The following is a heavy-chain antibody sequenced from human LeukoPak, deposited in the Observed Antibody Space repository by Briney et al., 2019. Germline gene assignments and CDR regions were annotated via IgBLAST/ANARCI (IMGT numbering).Heavy chain of an antibody. V-gene: IGHV4-34*01. Sequence: SETLSLTCAVYGGSFSGYSWSWIRQPPGKGLEWIGEINHGGITNYNPSLGSRVTMSVGMSRNQFSLRLRSVTAADTAVYYCARLPGQLYYFDYWGQGTLVTVSS. CDR2: INHGGIT. CDR3: ARLPGQLYYFDY. J-gene: IGHJ4*02. CDR1: GGSFSGYS. D-gene: IGHD1-14*01.